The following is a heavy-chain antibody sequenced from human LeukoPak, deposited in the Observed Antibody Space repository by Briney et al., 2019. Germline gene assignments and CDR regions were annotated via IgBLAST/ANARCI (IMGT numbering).Heavy chain of an antibody. CDR2: ISSSSSTI. CDR3: ARDRGFGELSPNWFDP. Sequence: PGGSLRLSCAASGFTCSSYSMNWVRQAPGKGLEWVSYISSSSSTIYYADSVKGRFTISRDNAKNSLYLQMNSLRDEDTAVYYCARDRGFGELSPNWFDPWGQGTLVTVSS. D-gene: IGHD3-10*01. J-gene: IGHJ5*02. CDR1: GFTCSSYS. V-gene: IGHV3-48*02.